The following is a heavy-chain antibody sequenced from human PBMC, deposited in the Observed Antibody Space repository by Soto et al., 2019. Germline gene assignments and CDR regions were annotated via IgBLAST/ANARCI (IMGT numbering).Heavy chain of an antibody. D-gene: IGHD3-22*01. CDR2: IIPIFGTT. CDR3: ARHRTDSGYYTNWLDP. Sequence: ASVKVSCKASGGTFGSDAITWVRQAPGQGLEWVGRIIPIFGTTNYAQNLQGRVTISADKSTLTSYMELHSLTPDDTALYYCARHRTDSGYYTNWLDPWGQGTQVTVSS. CDR1: GGTFGSDA. J-gene: IGHJ5*02. V-gene: IGHV1-69*06.